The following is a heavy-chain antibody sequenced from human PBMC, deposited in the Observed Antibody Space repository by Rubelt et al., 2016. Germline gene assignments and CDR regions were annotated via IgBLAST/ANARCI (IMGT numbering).Heavy chain of an antibody. CDR2: IKQDGSEN. V-gene: IGHV3-7*01. Sequence: EVQLLESGGGLVQPGGSLRLSCAASGFTFSSYWMSWVRQAPGKGLEWLANIKQDGSENYYVDSVKGRFTISRDNAKNSLYLQMNSLRAEDTAVYYCARGYDSSGDAYWGQGTLVTVSS. J-gene: IGHJ4*02. CDR1: GFTFSSYW. CDR3: ARGYDSSGDAY. D-gene: IGHD3-22*01.